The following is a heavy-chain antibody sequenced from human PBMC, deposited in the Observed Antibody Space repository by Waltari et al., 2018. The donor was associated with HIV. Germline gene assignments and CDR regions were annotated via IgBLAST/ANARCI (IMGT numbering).Heavy chain of an antibody. J-gene: IGHJ6*02. CDR3: ARDSYSSGPPGV. CDR2: IYTSGST. CDR1: GGSISSYY. V-gene: IGHV4-4*07. D-gene: IGHD6-19*01. Sequence: QVQLQESGPGLVKPSETLSLTCTVSGGSISSYYWGWIRQPAGKGREWILLIYTSGSTNYNPSLKGRVTMSVVTSKNQFSLKLSSVTAADTAVYYCARDSYSSGPPGVWGQGTTVTVSS.